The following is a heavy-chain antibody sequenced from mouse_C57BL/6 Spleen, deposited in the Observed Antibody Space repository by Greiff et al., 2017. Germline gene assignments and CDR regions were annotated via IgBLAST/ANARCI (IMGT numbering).Heavy chain of an antibody. V-gene: IGHV1-53*01. CDR2: INPSNGGT. J-gene: IGHJ4*01. Sequence: QVQLLQPGTELVKPGASVKLSCTASGYTFTSYWMHWVKQRPGQGLEWIGNINPSNGGTNYNEKFKSKATLTVNKSSSTPYMQLSSVTSEDYAVYYCARRDYWAMDYWGKGTTVTVSS. CDR1: GYTFTSYW. CDR3: ARRDYWAMDY.